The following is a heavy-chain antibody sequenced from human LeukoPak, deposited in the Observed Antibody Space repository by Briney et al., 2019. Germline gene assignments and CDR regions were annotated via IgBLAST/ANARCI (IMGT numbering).Heavy chain of an antibody. CDR1: GVSISSYY. J-gene: IGHJ4*02. V-gene: IGHV4-59*01. Sequence: SETLSLTCTVSGVSISSYYWSWIRQPPGKGLEWIGYIHSSGSTNYNPSLKSRVTISVDTSKNQFSLKLISVTAADTAVYYCARETRGTAVTSIFDYWGQGTLVTVSS. CDR2: IHSSGST. CDR3: ARETRGTAVTSIFDY. D-gene: IGHD4-17*01.